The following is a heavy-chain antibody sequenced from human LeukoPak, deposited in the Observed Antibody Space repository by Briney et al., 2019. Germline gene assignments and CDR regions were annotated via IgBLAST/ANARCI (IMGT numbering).Heavy chain of an antibody. CDR1: GYTLTELS. CDR3: ATELVDTAMVTTKGYYYYYYGMDV. J-gene: IGHJ6*02. D-gene: IGHD5-18*01. Sequence: ASVKVSCKVSGYTLTELSMHWVRQAPGKGLEWMGGFDPEDGETIYAQKLQGRVTMTEDTSTDTAYMELSSLRSEDTAVYYCATELVDTAMVTTKGYYYYYYGMDVWGQGTTVTVSS. CDR2: FDPEDGET. V-gene: IGHV1-24*01.